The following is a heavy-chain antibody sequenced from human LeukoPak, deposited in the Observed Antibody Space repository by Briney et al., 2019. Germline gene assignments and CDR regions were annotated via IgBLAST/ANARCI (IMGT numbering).Heavy chain of an antibody. Sequence: GGSLRLSCAASGFTFSSYAMSWVRQAPGKGLDWVSAISGSGGSTYYADSVKGRFTISRDNSKNTLYLQMNSLRAEDTAVYYCAKDDSSGCSFDYWGQGTLVTVSS. CDR3: AKDDSSGCSFDY. J-gene: IGHJ4*02. CDR1: GFTFSSYA. D-gene: IGHD6-19*01. CDR2: ISGSGGST. V-gene: IGHV3-23*01.